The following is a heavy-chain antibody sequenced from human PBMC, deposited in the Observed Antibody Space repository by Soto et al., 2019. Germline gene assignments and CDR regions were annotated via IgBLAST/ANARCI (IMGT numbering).Heavy chain of an antibody. CDR2: IYDSGSS. CDR1: GGSISSDGDYYR. CDR3: ARVRENYFDS. Sequence: QMQLQESGPGLVSPSQTLSLTCTVSGGSISSDGDYYRWSWIRQHPGKGLEWIGYIYDSGSSYYHPSLESRVTVAVDTSKNQFSLKLSSLTAADTAVYYCARVRENYFDSWGQGILVTVSS. J-gene: IGHJ4*02. V-gene: IGHV4-31*03.